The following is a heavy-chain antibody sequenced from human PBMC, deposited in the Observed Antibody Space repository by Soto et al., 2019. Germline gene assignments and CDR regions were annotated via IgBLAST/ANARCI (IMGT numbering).Heavy chain of an antibody. J-gene: IGHJ3*02. D-gene: IGHD3-16*02. CDR3: ARWITYYDYIWGSYRQWDAFDI. CDR2: INHSGST. Sequence: PSETLSLTCAVYGGSFSGYYWSWIRQPPGKGLEWIGEINHSGSTNYNPSLKSRVTISVDTSKNQFSLKLSSVTAADTAVYYCARWITYYDYIWGSYRQWDAFDIWGQGTMVTVSS. CDR1: GGSFSGYY. V-gene: IGHV4-34*01.